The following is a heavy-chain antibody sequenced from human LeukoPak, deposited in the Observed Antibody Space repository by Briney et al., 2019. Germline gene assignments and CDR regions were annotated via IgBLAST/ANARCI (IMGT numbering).Heavy chain of an antibody. CDR2: INHSGST. Sequence: SETLSLTCAVYGGSFRGYYWSWIRQPPGKGLEWIGEINHSGSTNYNPSLKSRVTISVDTSKNQFSLKLSSVTAADTAVYYCARSGYYMNAFDIWGQGTMVTVSS. J-gene: IGHJ3*02. CDR1: GGSFRGYY. CDR3: ARSGYYMNAFDI. D-gene: IGHD3-3*01. V-gene: IGHV4-34*01.